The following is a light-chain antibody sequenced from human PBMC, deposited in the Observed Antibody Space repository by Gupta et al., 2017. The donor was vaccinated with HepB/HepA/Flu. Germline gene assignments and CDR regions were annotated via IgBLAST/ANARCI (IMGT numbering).Light chain of an antibody. V-gene: IGKV1-39*01. CDR1: QNIDNY. CDR3: QQSDSVPPT. Sequence: INITQSPSSLSASVGDRVTITCRESQNIDNYLNWYQQQPGKAPKLLIYVASSVQSGAPSRFSGGGSGTDFTLTISRLQPEDFATYYCQQSDSVPPTFGQGTKVEIK. CDR2: VAS. J-gene: IGKJ1*01.